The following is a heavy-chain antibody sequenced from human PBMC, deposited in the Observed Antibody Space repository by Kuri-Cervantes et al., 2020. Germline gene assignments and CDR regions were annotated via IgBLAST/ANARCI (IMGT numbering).Heavy chain of an antibody. D-gene: IGHD5-24*01. Sequence: GESLKISCAASGFTFSRYWMSWVRQAPGKGLEWVTSIKQDGGQKYYLDSVKGRFTISKDNARNSLYLQMSSLRAEDTAIYYCARGGARDGYIQKGDYFDYWGQGTLVTVSS. CDR1: GFTFSRYW. CDR2: IKQDGGQK. J-gene: IGHJ4*02. CDR3: ARGGARDGYIQKGDYFDY. V-gene: IGHV3-7*03.